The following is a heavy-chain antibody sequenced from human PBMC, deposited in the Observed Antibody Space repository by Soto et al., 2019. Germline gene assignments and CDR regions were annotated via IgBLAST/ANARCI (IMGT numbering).Heavy chain of an antibody. J-gene: IGHJ3*02. Sequence: EVQLMESGGGLVKPGGSLRLSCAASGFTFSSYSMNWVRQAPGKGLEWVSSISSSSSYIYYADSVKGRFTISRDNAKNSLYLQMNSLRAEDTAVYYCARATINNLYGDYPRGSFDIWGQGTMVTVSS. CDR1: GFTFSSYS. D-gene: IGHD4-17*01. V-gene: IGHV3-21*01. CDR3: ARATINNLYGDYPRGSFDI. CDR2: ISSSSSYI.